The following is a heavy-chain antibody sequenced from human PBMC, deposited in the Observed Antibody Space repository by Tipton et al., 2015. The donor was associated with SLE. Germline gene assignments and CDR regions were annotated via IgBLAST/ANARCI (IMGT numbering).Heavy chain of an antibody. J-gene: IGHJ4*02. CDR2: IYYSGST. V-gene: IGHV4-59*01. CDR1: GGSISSYY. CDR3: ARVSDYGDYARDY. D-gene: IGHD4-17*01. Sequence: TLSLTCTVSGGSISSYYWSWIRQPPGKGLEWIGYIYYSGSTNYNPSLKSRVTISVDTSKNQFSLKLSSVTAADTAVYYCARVSDYGDYARDYWGQGTLVTVSS.